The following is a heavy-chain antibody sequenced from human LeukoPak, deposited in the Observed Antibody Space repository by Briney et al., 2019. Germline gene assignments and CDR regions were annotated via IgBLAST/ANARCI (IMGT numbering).Heavy chain of an antibody. D-gene: IGHD4-17*01. CDR1: GYTFTGYY. CDR3: ARCGVGRGIDYGDYVAVDY. CDR2: IIPIFGTA. V-gene: IGHV1-69*13. Sequence: ASVKVSCKASGYTFTGYYMHWVRQAPGQGLEWMGGIIPIFGTANYAQKFQGRVTITADESTSTAYMELSSLRSEDTAVYYCARCGVGRGIDYGDYVAVDYWGQGTLVTVSS. J-gene: IGHJ4*02.